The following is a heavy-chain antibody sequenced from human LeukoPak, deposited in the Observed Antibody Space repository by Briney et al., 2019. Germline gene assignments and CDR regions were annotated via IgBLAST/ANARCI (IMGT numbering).Heavy chain of an antibody. V-gene: IGHV1-8*02. J-gene: IGHJ4*02. D-gene: IGHD3-10*01. CDR1: GYTFTSYG. Sequence: ASVKVSCKASGYTFTSYGISWVRQAPGQGLEWMGWMNPNSGNTGYAQKFQGRVTMTRNTSISTAYMELSSLRSEDTAVYYCARIAVRGVMVLGYWGQGTLVTVSS. CDR3: ARIAVRGVMVLGY. CDR2: MNPNSGNT.